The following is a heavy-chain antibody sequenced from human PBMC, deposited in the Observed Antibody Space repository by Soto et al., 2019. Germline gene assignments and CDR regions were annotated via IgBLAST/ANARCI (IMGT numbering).Heavy chain of an antibody. CDR3: ASSLTSATFDY. CDR2: LTSGGTT. CDR1: GLTVSITY. Sequence: GGSLRLSCAASGLTVSITYMSWVRQPPGKGLEWVSILTSGGTTYYADSVRGRFTISRDNSKNTLYLQMSSLRAEDTAVYYCASSLTSATFDYWGQGTPVTVSS. J-gene: IGHJ4*02. V-gene: IGHV3-66*01.